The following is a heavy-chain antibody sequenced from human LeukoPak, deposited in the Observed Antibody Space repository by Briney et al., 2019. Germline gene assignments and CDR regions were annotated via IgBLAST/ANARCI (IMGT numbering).Heavy chain of an antibody. Sequence: GGSLRLSCVTSGFTFSSYGMHWVRQAPGKELERVSVIYTGGGRYYADSVRGRFTISRDTSKNMVFLQMNSLRVEDTAVYYCAGGIDYWGRGTLVTVSS. CDR3: AGGIDY. V-gene: IGHV3-53*01. CDR1: GFTFSSYG. J-gene: IGHJ4*02. CDR2: IYTGGGR. D-gene: IGHD3-16*01.